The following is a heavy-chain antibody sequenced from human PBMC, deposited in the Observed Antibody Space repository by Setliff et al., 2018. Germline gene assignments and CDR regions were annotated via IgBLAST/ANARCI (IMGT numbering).Heavy chain of an antibody. CDR1: GFMFYTFG. Sequence: ASVKVSCKTSGFMFYTFGFSWVRHVPEQGFEWMGCISGYNGNTNYAQKFQDRVTVTTDTSTSTVYMELRSLRSDDTAVYYCARSSAPSVVLAADFDFWGLGTPVTVSS. V-gene: IGHV1-18*01. CDR3: ARSSAPSVVLAADFDF. J-gene: IGHJ4*02. CDR2: ISGYNGNT. D-gene: IGHD3-3*01.